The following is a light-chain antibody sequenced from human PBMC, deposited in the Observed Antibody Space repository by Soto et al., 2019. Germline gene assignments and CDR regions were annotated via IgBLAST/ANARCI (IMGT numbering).Light chain of an antibody. CDR2: GAS. Sequence: PGERVTLSCRASQSVSSSYLTWYQQKPGQAPRLLIYGASTRATSIPARFSGSGSGTDFTLTISSLQPEDFAVYYCQKYDSAPLTFGQGTKVEFK. CDR1: QSVSSSY. CDR3: QKYDSAPLT. J-gene: IGKJ1*01. V-gene: IGKV3D-7*01.